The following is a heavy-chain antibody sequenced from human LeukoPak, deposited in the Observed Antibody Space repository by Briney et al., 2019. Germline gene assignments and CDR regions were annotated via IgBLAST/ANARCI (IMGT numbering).Heavy chain of an antibody. CDR1: GFTFSDYD. D-gene: IGHD3-3*01. V-gene: IGHV3-11*01. J-gene: IGHJ5*02. CDR3: ARVQIFWSGYYDVLNWLDP. Sequence: GGSLRLSCAASGFTFSDYDMSWIRQAPGKGLEWVSYISSSGSTIYYADSVKGRFTISRDNAKNSLYLQMNSLRAEDTAVYYCARVQIFWSGYYDVLNWLDPWGQGTLVTVSS. CDR2: ISSSGSTI.